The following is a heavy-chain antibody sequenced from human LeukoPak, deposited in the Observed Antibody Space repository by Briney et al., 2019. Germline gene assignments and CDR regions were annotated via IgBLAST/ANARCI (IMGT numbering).Heavy chain of an antibody. J-gene: IGHJ4*02. CDR2: ISGSGGST. D-gene: IGHD4-17*01. CDR1: GFTFSSYA. V-gene: IGHV3-23*01. CDR3: AKEGDYGDYGNDY. Sequence: GGSLGLSCAASGFTFSSYAMSWVRQAPGKGLEWVSAISGSGGSTYYADSVKGRFTISRDNSKNTLYLQMSSLRAEDTAVYYCAKEGDYGDYGNDYWGQGTLVTVSS.